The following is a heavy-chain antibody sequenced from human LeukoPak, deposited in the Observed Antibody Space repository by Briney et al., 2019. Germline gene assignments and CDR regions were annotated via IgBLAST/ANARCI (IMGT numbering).Heavy chain of an antibody. CDR3: ARGRDGYNLRLDY. Sequence: ASVKVSCKASGGTFSSYAISWVRQAPGQGLEWMGIINPSGGSTSYAQKFQGRVTMTRDMSTSTVYMELSSLRSEDTAVYYCARGRDGYNLRLDYWGQGTLVTVSS. J-gene: IGHJ4*02. D-gene: IGHD5-24*01. CDR1: GGTFSSYA. V-gene: IGHV1-46*01. CDR2: INPSGGST.